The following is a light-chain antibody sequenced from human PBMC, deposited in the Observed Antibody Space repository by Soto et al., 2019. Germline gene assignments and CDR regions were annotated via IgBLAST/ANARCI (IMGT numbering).Light chain of an antibody. J-gene: IGLJ1*01. V-gene: IGLV2-11*01. CDR1: STVVGGYNY. CDR3: CSYAGSYTYV. Sequence: QSALTQPRSVSGSPGQSVTISCTGTSTVVGGYNYVSWYQQHPDKAPKLMIYDVSKRPSGVPDRFSGSKSGNTASLTISGLQAEDEADYYCCSYAGSYTYVFGTWTKVTVL. CDR2: DVS.